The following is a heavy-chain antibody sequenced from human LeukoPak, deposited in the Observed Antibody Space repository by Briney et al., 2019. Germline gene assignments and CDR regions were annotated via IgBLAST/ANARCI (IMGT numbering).Heavy chain of an antibody. D-gene: IGHD6-19*01. J-gene: IGHJ4*02. V-gene: IGHV4-34*01. CDR1: GGSFSGYY. CDR2: INHSGST. Sequence: PSETLSLTCAVYGGSFSGYYWSWIRQPPGKGLEWIGEINHSGSTNYNPSLKSRVTISVDTSKNQFSLKLSSVTAADTAVYYCARGPWLVMGKDYWGQGTLVTVSS. CDR3: ARGPWLVMGKDY.